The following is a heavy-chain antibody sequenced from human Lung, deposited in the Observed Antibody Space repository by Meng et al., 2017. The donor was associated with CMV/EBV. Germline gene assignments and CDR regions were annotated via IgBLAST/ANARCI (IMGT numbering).Heavy chain of an antibody. CDR1: GFTFSSYE. J-gene: IGHJ6*02. CDR3: ARDRGVVVPAAKYYYYGMDV. Sequence: GESLKISCAASGFTFSSYEMNWVRQAPGKGLEWVSYISSSGSTIYYADSVKGRFTISRDNAKNSLYLQMNSLRAEDTAVYYCARDRGVVVPAAKYYYYGMDVWGQGNXVNGAS. D-gene: IGHD2-2*01. V-gene: IGHV3-48*03. CDR2: ISSSGSTI.